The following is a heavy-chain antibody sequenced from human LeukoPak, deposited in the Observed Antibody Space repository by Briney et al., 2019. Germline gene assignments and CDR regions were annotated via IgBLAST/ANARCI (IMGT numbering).Heavy chain of an antibody. Sequence: SETLSLTCGVSGGSITSSGDYWGWIRQPPGKGLEWIASIYYGGSTYYNPSLKSRVTMSVDTSKRQFSLNLSSVTAADTAVYYCARSHDSAGGNLDYWGQGTLVTVSS. V-gene: IGHV4-39*01. D-gene: IGHD3-22*01. J-gene: IGHJ4*02. CDR2: IYYGGST. CDR1: GGSITSSGDY. CDR3: ARSHDSAGGNLDY.